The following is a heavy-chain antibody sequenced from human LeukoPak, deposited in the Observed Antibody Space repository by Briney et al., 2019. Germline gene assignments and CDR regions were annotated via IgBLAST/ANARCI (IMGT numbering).Heavy chain of an antibody. D-gene: IGHD3-22*01. V-gene: IGHV4-59*01. CDR3: AGGSSGYYYSVDY. CDR2: IYYSGST. CDR1: GGSISSYY. J-gene: IGHJ4*02. Sequence: LETLSLTCTVSGGSISSYYWSWIRQPPGKGLEWIGYIYYSGSTNYNPSLKSRVTISVDTSKNQFSLKLRSVTAADTAVYYCAGGSSGYYYSVDYWGQGTLVTVSS.